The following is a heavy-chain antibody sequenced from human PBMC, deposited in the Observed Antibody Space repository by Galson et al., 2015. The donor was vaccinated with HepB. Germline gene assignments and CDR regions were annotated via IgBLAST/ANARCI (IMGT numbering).Heavy chain of an antibody. CDR2: ISGTGGYT. CDR3: AKTTGYSKDEFDY. J-gene: IGHJ4*02. Sequence: SLRLSCAASGFTFSNYALSWVRQAPGKGLEWVSGISGTGGYTYYADSVKGRFTISRDSSKDTLYLQMNSLRVDDTALYYCAKTTGYSKDEFDYWGQGTLVTVSS. D-gene: IGHD6-13*01. CDR1: GFTFSNYA. V-gene: IGHV3-23*01.